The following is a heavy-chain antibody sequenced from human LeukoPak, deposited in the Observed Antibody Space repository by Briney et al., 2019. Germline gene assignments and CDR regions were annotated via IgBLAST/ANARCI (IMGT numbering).Heavy chain of an antibody. CDR1: GGSISSGGYY. D-gene: IGHD3-22*01. CDR2: IYYSGST. V-gene: IGHV4-31*03. CDR3: AQSTRRNYYDSSGPQLAY. J-gene: IGHJ4*01. Sequence: SETLSLTCTVSGGSISSGGYYWSWIRQHPGKGLEWIGYIYYSGSTYYSPSLKSRVTISVDTSKNQFSLKLSSVTAADTAVYYCAQSTRRNYYDSSGPQLAYWGQEPWSPSPQ.